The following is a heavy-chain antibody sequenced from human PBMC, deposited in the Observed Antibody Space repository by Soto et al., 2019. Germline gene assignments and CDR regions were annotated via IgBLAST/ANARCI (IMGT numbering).Heavy chain of an antibody. J-gene: IGHJ6*02. Sequence: PGGSLRLSCAASGFTFSSYAMSWVRQAPGKGLEWVSAISGSGGSTYYADSVKGRFTISRDNSKNTVYLQMNSLRADDTALYHCAKSRTVVVAAATMYYYFGVDVWGHGTAVTVSS. V-gene: IGHV3-23*01. CDR1: GFTFSSYA. CDR2: ISGSGGST. D-gene: IGHD2-15*01. CDR3: AKSRTVVVAAATMYYYFGVDV.